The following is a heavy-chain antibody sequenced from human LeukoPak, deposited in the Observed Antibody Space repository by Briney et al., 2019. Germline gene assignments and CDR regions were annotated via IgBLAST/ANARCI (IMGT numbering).Heavy chain of an antibody. Sequence: ASVKVSCKASAFTFTSYYMHWVRQAPGQGLEWMGIINPSGGSTSYAQKFQGRVTMTRDTSTSTVYMELSSLRSEDTAVYYCARDSSSWYKMQYYFDYWGQGTLVTVSS. CDR3: ARDSSSWYKMQYYFDY. D-gene: IGHD6-13*01. CDR2: INPSGGST. V-gene: IGHV1-46*03. J-gene: IGHJ4*02. CDR1: AFTFTSYY.